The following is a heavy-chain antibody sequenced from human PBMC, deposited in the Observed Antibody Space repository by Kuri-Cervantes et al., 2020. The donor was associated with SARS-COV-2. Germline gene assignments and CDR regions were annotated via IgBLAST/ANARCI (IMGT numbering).Heavy chain of an antibody. J-gene: IGHJ3*02. Sequence: SESLSLTCTVSGGSISSSSYYWGWIRQPPGKGPEWIGSIYYSGSTYYNPSLKSRVTISVDTSKNQFSLKLSSVTAADTAVYYCAREIERPRDAFDIWGQGTMVTVSS. CDR3: AREIERPRDAFDI. D-gene: IGHD5-24*01. CDR1: GGSISSSSYY. CDR2: IYYSGST. V-gene: IGHV4-39*07.